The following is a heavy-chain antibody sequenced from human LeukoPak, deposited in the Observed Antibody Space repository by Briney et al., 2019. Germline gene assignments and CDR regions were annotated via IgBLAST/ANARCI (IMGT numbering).Heavy chain of an antibody. D-gene: IGHD4-17*01. CDR2: INPNSGGT. CDR1: GYIFTGYY. Sequence: ASVKVSCKASGYIFTGYYMNWVRQAPGQGLEWMGWINPNSGGTNYAQKFQGRVTMTRDTSISTAYMELSRLTSDDTAVYYCARVRYGEVWDAFDIWGHGTMVTVSS. V-gene: IGHV1-2*02. CDR3: ARVRYGEVWDAFDI. J-gene: IGHJ3*02.